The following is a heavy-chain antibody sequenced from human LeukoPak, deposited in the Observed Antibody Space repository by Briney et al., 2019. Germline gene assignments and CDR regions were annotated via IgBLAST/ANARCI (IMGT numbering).Heavy chain of an antibody. Sequence: PGGSLRLSCAASGFTFSSYGMHWIRQPPGKGLEWIGSIYYSGSTYYNPSLKSRVTISVDTSKNQFSLKLSSVTAADTAVYYCAAPIVGAAFDYWGQGTLVTVSS. J-gene: IGHJ4*02. CDR2: IYYSGST. CDR1: GFTFSSYG. V-gene: IGHV4-39*01. D-gene: IGHD1-26*01. CDR3: AAPIVGAAFDY.